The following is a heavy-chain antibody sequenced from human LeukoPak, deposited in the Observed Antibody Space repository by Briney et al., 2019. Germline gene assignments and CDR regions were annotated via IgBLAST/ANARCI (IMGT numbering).Heavy chain of an antibody. CDR3: ANTEWELDY. J-gene: IGHJ4*02. CDR2: ITSSGGTT. V-gene: IGHV3-23*01. D-gene: IGHD1-26*01. Sequence: GGSLRLSCAASGFTSSSYTMSWVRQAPGKGLEWVSSITSSGGTTYSADSVKGRFTISRDNSKNTLYLQMNSLRAEDTAIYYCANTEWELDYWGQGTLVTVSS. CDR1: GFTSSSYT.